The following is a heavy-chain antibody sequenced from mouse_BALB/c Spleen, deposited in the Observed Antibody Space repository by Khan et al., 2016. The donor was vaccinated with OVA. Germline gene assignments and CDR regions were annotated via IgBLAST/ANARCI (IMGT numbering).Heavy chain of an antibody. Sequence: EVQLVESGPSLVKPSQTLSLTCSVTGDSITSGFWNWIRKFPGNKFEYMGYVTYSGNTYYNPSLKSRISITRDTSKSQYYLQLNSVTTEDTATYFCARSYGGWTMDYWGQGTSVTVSS. CDR2: VTYSGNT. CDR3: ARSYGGWTMDY. CDR1: GDSITSGF. D-gene: IGHD1-1*01. V-gene: IGHV3-8*02. J-gene: IGHJ4*01.